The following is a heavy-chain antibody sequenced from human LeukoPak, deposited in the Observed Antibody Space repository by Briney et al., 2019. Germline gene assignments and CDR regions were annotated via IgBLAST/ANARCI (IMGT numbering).Heavy chain of an antibody. CDR1: GFTFDDYA. V-gene: IGHV3-9*01. CDR2: ISWNGGSI. J-gene: IGHJ4*02. CDR3: AKDRIADGN. Sequence: GRSLRLSCAASGFTFDDYAMHWVRQAPGKGLEWVSGISWNGGSIGYADSVKGRFTISRDNAKNSLYLQMNSLRAEDTALYYCAKDRIADGNWGQGTLVTVSS. D-gene: IGHD6-13*01.